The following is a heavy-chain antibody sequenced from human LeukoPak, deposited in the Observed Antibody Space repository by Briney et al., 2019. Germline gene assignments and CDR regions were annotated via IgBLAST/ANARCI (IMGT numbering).Heavy chain of an antibody. Sequence: NPSEPLSLTCTVSGDSMSNYFCSWIRQPPGKGLEWIVYIFYSGSTNYSPSLRSRVTISVDTSKNQFSLKVSSVTAADTAVYYCARGKRLEYWGPGTMVTASS. CDR1: GDSMSNYF. J-gene: IGHJ4*01. V-gene: IGHV4-59*01. CDR2: IFYSGST. CDR3: ARGKRLEY.